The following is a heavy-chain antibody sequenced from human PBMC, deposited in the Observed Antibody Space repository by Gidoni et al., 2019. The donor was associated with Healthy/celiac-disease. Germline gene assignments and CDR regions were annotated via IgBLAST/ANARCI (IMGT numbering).Heavy chain of an antibody. CDR3: TVPDYYDSSGYRDY. J-gene: IGHJ4*02. Sequence: EVQLVESGGGLVKPGRSLRLSCTASGFTFGDYAMGWFRRPPGKGLEWVGFIRSKAYGGTTEYAASVKGRFTISRDDSKSIAYLQMNSLKTEDTAVYYCTVPDYYDSSGYRDYWGQGTLVTVSS. CDR1: GFTFGDYA. CDR2: IRSKAYGGTT. V-gene: IGHV3-49*05. D-gene: IGHD3-22*01.